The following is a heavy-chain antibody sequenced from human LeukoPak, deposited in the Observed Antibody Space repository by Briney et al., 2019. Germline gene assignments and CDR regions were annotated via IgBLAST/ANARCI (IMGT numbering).Heavy chain of an antibody. J-gene: IGHJ4*02. CDR2: ISGNSVTI. CDR1: GITLSNYG. D-gene: IGHD1-26*01. Sequence: HPGGSLRLSCAVSGITLSNYGMSWVRQAPGQGLEWVSAISGNSVTIYYADSVKGRFTISRDNSKNTLYLQMYSLRAEDTAVYYCAKILSGTYSFDLWGQGTLVTVSS. V-gene: IGHV3-23*01. CDR3: AKILSGTYSFDL.